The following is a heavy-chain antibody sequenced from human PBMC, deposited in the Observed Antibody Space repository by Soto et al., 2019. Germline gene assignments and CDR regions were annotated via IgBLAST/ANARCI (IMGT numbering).Heavy chain of an antibody. CDR3: SRGPPRVHWFDP. CDR1: GAYVSSGTYY. V-gene: IGHV4-61*01. CDR2: IYFSGST. Sequence: SETLSLTXTVSGAYVSSGTYYWSWIRQTPGKGLEWIGDIYFSGSTKYNPSLQSRVTISVDTSNNQFSLKLSSVTAADTAVYFCSRGPPRVHWFDPWGQGTLVTVSS. J-gene: IGHJ5*02.